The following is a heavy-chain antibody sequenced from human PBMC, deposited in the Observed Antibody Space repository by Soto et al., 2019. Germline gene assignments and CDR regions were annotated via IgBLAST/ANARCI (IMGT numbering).Heavy chain of an antibody. CDR1: GGTFSSYA. CDR2: IIPIFGTA. V-gene: IGHV1-69*13. D-gene: IGHD1-26*01. Sequence: SVKVSCKASGGTFSSYAISWVRQAPGQGLEWMGGIIPIFGTANYAQKFQGRVTITADESTSTAYMELSSLRSEDTAVYYCARDGLVGATFEPLNWFDPWGQGNLVTVSS. CDR3: ARDGLVGATFEPLNWFDP. J-gene: IGHJ5*02.